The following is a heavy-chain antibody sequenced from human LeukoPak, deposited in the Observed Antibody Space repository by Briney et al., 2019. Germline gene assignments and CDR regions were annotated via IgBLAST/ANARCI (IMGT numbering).Heavy chain of an antibody. D-gene: IGHD6-13*01. CDR3: ARLNRDLAEVGNRDAFDI. V-gene: IGHV4-39*01. J-gene: IGHJ3*02. CDR2: IYYSGST. CDR1: GGSIISTNYY. Sequence: SETLSLTCTVSGGSIISTNYYWGWIRQPPGKGLEWVGNIYYSGSTYYSPSLKSRLTISVETCKNRFSLKLSYVTAADTAVYYCARLNRDLAEVGNRDAFDIWGQGTMVTVSS.